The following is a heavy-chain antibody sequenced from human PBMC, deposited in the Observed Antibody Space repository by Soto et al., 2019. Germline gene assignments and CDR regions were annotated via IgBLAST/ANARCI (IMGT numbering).Heavy chain of an antibody. CDR3: ARVRGHGSGWPIFDY. D-gene: IGHD6-19*01. CDR2: ISGSGGST. Sequence: GGSLRLSCAASGFTFSSYAMSWVRQAPGKGLEWVSAISGSGGSTYYADSVKGRFTISRDNSKNTLYLQMNSLRAEDTAVYYCARVRGHGSGWPIFDYWGQGTLVTVSS. J-gene: IGHJ4*02. V-gene: IGHV3-23*01. CDR1: GFTFSSYA.